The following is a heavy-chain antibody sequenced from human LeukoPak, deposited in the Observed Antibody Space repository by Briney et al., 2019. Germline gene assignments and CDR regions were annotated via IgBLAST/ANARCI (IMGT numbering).Heavy chain of an antibody. CDR1: GYTFTSYY. CDR2: INPSGGST. D-gene: IGHD1-26*01. Sequence: GASVKVSCKASGYTFTSYYMHWVRQAPGQGLEWMGIINPSGGSTSYAQKFQGRVTMTRDMSTSTVYMELSSLRSEDTAVYYCARDRGGTHDAFDIWGQGTMVTVSS. J-gene: IGHJ3*02. CDR3: ARDRGGTHDAFDI. V-gene: IGHV1-46*01.